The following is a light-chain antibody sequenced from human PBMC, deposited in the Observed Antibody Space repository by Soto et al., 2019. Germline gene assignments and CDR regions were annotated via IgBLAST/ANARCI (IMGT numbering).Light chain of an antibody. CDR3: QQRSNWPVA. CDR2: DAS. Sequence: EIVLTQSPATLSLSPGERATLSCRASQSVSSYLAWYQQKPGQAPRLLIYDASNRATGIPARFSGSGSGTDFTLTISGLEPEDFAVYYCQQRSNWPVAFGPGAKVEIK. V-gene: IGKV3-11*01. CDR1: QSVSSY. J-gene: IGKJ3*01.